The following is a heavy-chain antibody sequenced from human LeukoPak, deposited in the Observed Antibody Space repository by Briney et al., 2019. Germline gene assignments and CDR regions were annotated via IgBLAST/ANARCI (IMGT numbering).Heavy chain of an antibody. CDR3: ARNRGAYGDYYYYGMDV. CDR1: GYTFTSYG. Sequence: ASVKVSCKASGYTFTSYGISWVRQAPGQGLEWMGWISAYNGNTNYAQKLQGRVTMTTDTSTSTAYMELRSLRSDDTAVYYCARNRGAYGDYYYYGMDVWGQGTTVAVSS. CDR2: ISAYNGNT. D-gene: IGHD4-17*01. J-gene: IGHJ6*02. V-gene: IGHV1-18*01.